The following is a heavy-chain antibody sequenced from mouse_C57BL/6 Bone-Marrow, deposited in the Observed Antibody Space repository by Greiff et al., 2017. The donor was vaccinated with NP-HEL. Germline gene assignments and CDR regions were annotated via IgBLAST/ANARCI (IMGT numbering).Heavy chain of an antibody. CDR3: ARERIDYDYDVGTFAY. Sequence: VQLQQSGAELMKPGASVKLSCKATGYTFTGYWIEWVKQRPGHGLEWIGEILPGSGSTNYNEKFKGKATFTADTSSNTAYMQLSSLTTEDSAIYYSARERIDYDYDVGTFAYGGQGTLVTVSA. J-gene: IGHJ3*01. D-gene: IGHD2-4*01. V-gene: IGHV1-9*01. CDR2: ILPGSGST. CDR1: GYTFTGYW.